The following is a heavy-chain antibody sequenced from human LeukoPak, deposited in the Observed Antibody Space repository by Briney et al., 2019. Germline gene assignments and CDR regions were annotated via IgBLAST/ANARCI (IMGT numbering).Heavy chain of an antibody. J-gene: IGHJ3*02. CDR2: IYYSGST. D-gene: IGHD4-23*01. CDR3: ARGTFTVVTQNAFDI. CDR1: GGSISSSSYY. Sequence: PSETLSLTCTVSGGSISSSSYYWGWIRQPPGKGLEWIGSIYYSGSTYYNPSLKSRVTISVDTSKNQFSLKLSSVTAADTAVYYCARGTFTVVTQNAFDIWGQGTMVTVSS. V-gene: IGHV4-39*07.